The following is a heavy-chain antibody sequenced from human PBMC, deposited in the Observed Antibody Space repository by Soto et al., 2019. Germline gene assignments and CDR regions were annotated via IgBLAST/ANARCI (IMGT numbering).Heavy chain of an antibody. V-gene: IGHV4-39*01. J-gene: IGHJ4*02. CDR2: IYYSGST. CDR3: ASLYSNYVGYYFDY. CDR1: GGSISSSSYY. D-gene: IGHD4-4*01. Sequence: QLQLQESGPGLVKPSETLSLTCTVSGGSISSSSYYWGWIRQPPGKGLEWIGSIYYSGSTYYNPSLKSRVTISVDTSKNQFSLKLSSVTAADTAVYYCASLYSNYVGYYFDYWGQGTLVTVSS.